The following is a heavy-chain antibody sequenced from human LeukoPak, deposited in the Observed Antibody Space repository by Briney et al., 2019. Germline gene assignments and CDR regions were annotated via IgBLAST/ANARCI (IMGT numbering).Heavy chain of an antibody. V-gene: IGHV1-46*01. CDR1: GYTFTSYS. J-gene: IGHJ4*02. D-gene: IGHD4-17*01. CDR3: ARIRTAVTTLDY. Sequence: ASVKVSCKASGYTFTSYSMHWVRQAPGQGLGWMGIINPSGGNTNYAQKFQGRVTMTRDTSTSTVYMELSSLRSEDTAVYYCARIRTAVTTLDYWGQGTLLTVSS. CDR2: INPSGGNT.